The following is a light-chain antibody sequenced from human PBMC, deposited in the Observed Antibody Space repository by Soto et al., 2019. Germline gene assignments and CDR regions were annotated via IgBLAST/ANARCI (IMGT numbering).Light chain of an antibody. CDR2: DVS. CDR3: SSYTTSNTRQIV. Sequence: QSVLTQPASVSGAPGQSITISRTGNSSEVGGYNYVSWYQHHPGKALKLMIYDVSNRPSGVSNRFSGSKSGNTASLTISGLQPEDEADYYCSSYTTSNTRQIVLGTGTKVTVL. V-gene: IGLV2-14*03. J-gene: IGLJ1*01. CDR1: SSEVGGYNY.